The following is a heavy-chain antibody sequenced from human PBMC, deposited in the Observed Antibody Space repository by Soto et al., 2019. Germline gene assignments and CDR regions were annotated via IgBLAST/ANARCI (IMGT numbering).Heavy chain of an antibody. V-gene: IGHV3-30-3*01. Sequence: GGSLRLSCSVSGFIFTSYGFHWVRQPAGKRLEWVALISYDGVIQYYTDSLEGRFTISRDNSKNTLYLQMNSLRVEDTAVYHCSIYRIRAGFVPASIDCWGQGTRGTVSS. CDR2: ISYDGVIQ. J-gene: IGHJ4*02. D-gene: IGHD2-2*01. CDR3: SIYRIRAGFVPASIDC. CDR1: GFIFTSYG.